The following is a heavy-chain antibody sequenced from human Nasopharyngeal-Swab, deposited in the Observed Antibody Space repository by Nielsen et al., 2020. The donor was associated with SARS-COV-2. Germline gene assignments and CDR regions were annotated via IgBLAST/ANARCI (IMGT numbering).Heavy chain of an antibody. CDR3: ARAGRVGDAYTGLDV. Sequence: SETLSLTCAVDGWSFSGYYWIWIRQPPGKGLEWIGEINHSGGTRYNPSLKSRIAMLVDTSNNQVSLKVSSVSAGDTAVYYCARAGRVGDAYTGLDVWGQGTTVTVSS. D-gene: IGHD5-24*01. J-gene: IGHJ6*02. V-gene: IGHV4-34*01. CDR2: INHSGGT. CDR1: GWSFSGYY.